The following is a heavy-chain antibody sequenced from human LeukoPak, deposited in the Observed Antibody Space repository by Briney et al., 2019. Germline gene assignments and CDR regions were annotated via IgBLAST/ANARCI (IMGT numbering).Heavy chain of an antibody. CDR2: IYHSGST. CDR3: ARVRGYCSSPICYRYYFDY. V-gene: IGHV4-38-2*02. CDR1: GYSISGGYY. Sequence: SETLSLTCTVSGYSISGGYYWAWIRQPPGKGLEWIGTIYHSGSTYYNPSLKSRVTISVDTSKDQFSLKLTSVTAADTAVYYCARVRGYCSSPICYRYYFDYWGQGTPVTVSS. D-gene: IGHD2-2*01. J-gene: IGHJ4*02.